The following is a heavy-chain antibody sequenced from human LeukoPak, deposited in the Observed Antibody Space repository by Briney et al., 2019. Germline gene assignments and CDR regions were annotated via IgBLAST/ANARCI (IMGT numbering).Heavy chain of an antibody. CDR3: ASLSGYRP. CDR1: GFTFSSYA. Sequence: GRSLRLSCAASGFTFSSYAMHWVRQAPGKGLEWVAVISYDGSNKYYADSVKGRFTISRDNAKNSLYLQMNSLRAEDTAVYYCASLSGYRPWGQGTLVTVSS. D-gene: IGHD5-24*01. J-gene: IGHJ4*02. CDR2: ISYDGSNK. V-gene: IGHV3-30-3*01.